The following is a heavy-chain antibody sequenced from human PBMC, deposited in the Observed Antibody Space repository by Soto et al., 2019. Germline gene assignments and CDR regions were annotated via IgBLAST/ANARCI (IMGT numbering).Heavy chain of an antibody. CDR1: GGSISSSSYY. V-gene: IGHV4-39*01. J-gene: IGHJ6*03. CDR3: DCGAAPPYYNYIYV. CDR2: IYYSGST. Sequence: SETLSLTCTVSGGSISSSSYYSGWIRQHPGKGLEWIGSIYYSGSTYYNPSLKSRVTISVDTSKNQFSLKLSSVTAADTAVYYFDCGAAPPYYNYIYVRGKGTKVTVSS. D-gene: IGHD2-21*01.